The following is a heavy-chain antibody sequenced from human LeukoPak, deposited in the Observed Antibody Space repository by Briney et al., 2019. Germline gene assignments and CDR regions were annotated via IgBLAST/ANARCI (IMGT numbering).Heavy chain of an antibody. V-gene: IGHV1-18*01. CDR1: GYTFTSYG. CDR2: ISAYNGNT. D-gene: IGHD4-17*01. CDR3: ATWGLQITTVTTGNYY. J-gene: IGHJ4*02. Sequence: ASVKVSCKASGYTFTSYGISWVRQPPGQGLEWMGWISAYNGNTKYAPKLQGRVTMTRNTSINTAYMELSSLRSEDTAVYYCATWGLQITTVTTGNYYWGQGTLVTVSS.